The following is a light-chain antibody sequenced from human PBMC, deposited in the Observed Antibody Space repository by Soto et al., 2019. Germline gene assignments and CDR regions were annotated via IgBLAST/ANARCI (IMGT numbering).Light chain of an antibody. CDR3: QKYSSVHR. V-gene: IGKV1-27*01. J-gene: IGKJ3*01. Sequence: DIQMTQSPSSLSASVGDRVTITCRASQGISNYIAWYQQKPGKAPKLLIYAASTLQSGVPSRFSGSGSGTDFTLTINSLQPEDVATYSCQKYSSVHRFGPGTKVDIK. CDR2: AAS. CDR1: QGISNY.